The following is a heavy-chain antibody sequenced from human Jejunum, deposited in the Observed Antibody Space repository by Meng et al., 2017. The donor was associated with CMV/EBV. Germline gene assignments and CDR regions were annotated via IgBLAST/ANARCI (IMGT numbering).Heavy chain of an antibody. CDR1: GGTFSRDT. J-gene: IGHJ5*02. Sequence: QAQLVQAGPGVKKPGSSVKVSCKASGGTFSRDTITWVRQAPGQGLQWMGRIAPAFGTPNYAQQFQGRVSITADESTSTVYMELNSLISEDTALYYCARECLAGACYSSGLVAWGQGTLVTVSS. CDR2: IAPAFGTP. V-gene: IGHV1-69*15. CDR3: ARECLAGACYSSGLVA. D-gene: IGHD2-21*02.